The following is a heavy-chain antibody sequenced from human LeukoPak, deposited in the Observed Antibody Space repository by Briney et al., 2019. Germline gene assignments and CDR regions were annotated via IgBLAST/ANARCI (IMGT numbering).Heavy chain of an antibody. CDR2: IFPTYSDT. CDR1: AYTFSGHW. Sequence: GESLKISCQSSAYTFSGHWNGRVRQKPGKGLEGRGIIFPTYSDTTYSPSLQGPVIISAAPSSGTAYPQWSRLRASDTAMYYCAGAIFGIGDYVDAFDVWGKGTVVTVSS. CDR3: AGAIFGIGDYVDAFDV. D-gene: IGHD3-3*02. J-gene: IGHJ3*01. V-gene: IGHV5-51*01.